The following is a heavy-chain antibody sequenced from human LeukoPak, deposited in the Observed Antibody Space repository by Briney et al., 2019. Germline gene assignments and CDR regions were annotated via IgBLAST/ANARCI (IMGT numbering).Heavy chain of an antibody. CDR3: ARVSPYSSSWNFDY. CDR1: GLTFSDYY. Sequence: GGSLRLSCAASGLTFSDYYMSWIRQAPGKGLEWVSYISSSGSTKYYADSVKGRFTISRDNAKNSLYLRMNSLRAEDTAVYYCARVSPYSSSWNFDYWGQGTLVTVSS. J-gene: IGHJ4*02. V-gene: IGHV3-11*01. D-gene: IGHD6-13*01. CDR2: ISSSGSTK.